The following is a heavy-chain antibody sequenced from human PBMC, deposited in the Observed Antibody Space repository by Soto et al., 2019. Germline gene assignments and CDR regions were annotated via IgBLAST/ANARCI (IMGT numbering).Heavy chain of an antibody. CDR2: ISSSSSYI. J-gene: IGHJ4*02. CDR1: GFTFSSYS. CDR3: ARVGYSGYDYLDY. Sequence: PGGCLRLSCAASGFTFSSYSMNWVRQAPGKGLEWVSSISSSSSYIYYADSVKGRFTISRDNAKNSLYLQMNSLRAEDTAVYYCARVGYSGYDYLDYWGQGTLVTVSS. D-gene: IGHD5-12*01. V-gene: IGHV3-21*01.